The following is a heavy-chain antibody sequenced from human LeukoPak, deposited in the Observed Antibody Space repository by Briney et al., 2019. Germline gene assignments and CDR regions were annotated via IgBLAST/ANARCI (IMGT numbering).Heavy chain of an antibody. V-gene: IGHV3-30-3*02. D-gene: IGHD3-22*01. Sequence: GGSLRLSWAASGFTFSSYAMHWVRQAPGQGLGWVAVISYDGSNKYYADSVKGRFTISRDTSKNTLYLEMNSLRAEDMAVYYCATPERSDTSGYYYWGQGTLVTVSS. J-gene: IGHJ4*02. CDR3: ATPERSDTSGYYY. CDR2: ISYDGSNK. CDR1: GFTFSSYA.